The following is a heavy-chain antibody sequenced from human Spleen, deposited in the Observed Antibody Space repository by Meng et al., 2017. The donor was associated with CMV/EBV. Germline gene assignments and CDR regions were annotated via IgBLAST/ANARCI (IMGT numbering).Heavy chain of an antibody. CDR3: ARDGNLGGSYYAWFDP. D-gene: IGHD1-26*01. Sequence: SETLSLTCTVSGGSISSYYWSWIRQPPGKGLEWIGYIYYSGSTNYNPSLKSRVTISVDTSKNQFSLKLSSVTAADTAVYYCARDGNLGGSYYAWFDPWGQGTLVTVSS. V-gene: IGHV4-59*01. CDR2: IYYSGST. J-gene: IGHJ5*02. CDR1: GGSISSYY.